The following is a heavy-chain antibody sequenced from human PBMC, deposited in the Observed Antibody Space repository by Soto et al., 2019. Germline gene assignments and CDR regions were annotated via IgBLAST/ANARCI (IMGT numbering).Heavy chain of an antibody. J-gene: IGHJ6*02. CDR2: INANSGGT. D-gene: IGHD2-8*01. Sequence: GASVKVSCKASGYTFTDYYLHWVRQAPGQGLEWMGWINANSGGTNFAQKFQGRVTMTRDTSIDTAYMDLNRLRSDDTAVYFCARSLMLSDSGMDVWGQGTTVTVSS. CDR1: GYTFTDYY. CDR3: ARSLMLSDSGMDV. V-gene: IGHV1-2*02.